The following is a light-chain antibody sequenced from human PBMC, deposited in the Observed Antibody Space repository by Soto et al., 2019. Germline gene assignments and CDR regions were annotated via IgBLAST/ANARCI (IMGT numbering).Light chain of an antibody. J-gene: IGKJ5*01. CDR2: GAS. CDR1: RTISTH. V-gene: IGKV1-39*01. Sequence: DIQMTQSPSSLSASVGDRVTITCRASRTISTHLNWYQQKPGKAPKLLIYGASSLQSGVPSRFSGSGSGTDFSLTISSLQPEDFATYYCQQSYSNFPITFGQGTRLEIK. CDR3: QQSYSNFPIT.